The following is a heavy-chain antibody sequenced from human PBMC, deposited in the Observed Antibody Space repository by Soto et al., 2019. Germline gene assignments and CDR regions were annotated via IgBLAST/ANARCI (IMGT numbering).Heavy chain of an antibody. CDR1: GVTFSSYA. J-gene: IGHJ4*02. CDR2: IVPIVDTS. CDR3: VRVVAIPGYPDN. Sequence: QVQLVQSGAEVRQPASSVKVSCKTSGVTFSSYAISWVRQAPGQGLEWMGGIVPIVDTSTYAQKFQGRVTITADESTSTGYMELSSLRSDDTAVYYCVRVVAIPGYPDNWGQGTLVTVSS. V-gene: IGHV1-69*12. D-gene: IGHD5-12*01.